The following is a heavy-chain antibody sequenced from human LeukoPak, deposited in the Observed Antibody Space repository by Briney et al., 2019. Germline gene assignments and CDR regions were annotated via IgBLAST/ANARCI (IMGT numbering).Heavy chain of an antibody. CDR2: IYHSGSP. V-gene: IGHV4-4*02. D-gene: IGHD3-22*01. Sequence: PSETLSLTCAVSGGSISSSNWWSWVRQPPGKGLEWIGEIYHSGSPNYNPSLRGRVTISVDKSKNQFSLELTSVTAADTAVYYCARDPGRYDSSGKYFQHWGQGTLVTVSS. CDR1: GGSISSSNW. J-gene: IGHJ1*01. CDR3: ARDPGRYDSSGKYFQH.